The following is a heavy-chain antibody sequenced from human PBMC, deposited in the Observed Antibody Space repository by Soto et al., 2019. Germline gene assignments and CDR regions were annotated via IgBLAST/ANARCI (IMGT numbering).Heavy chain of an antibody. V-gene: IGHV1-58*01. CDR3: AADSIIQLWLGGYYYGMDV. D-gene: IGHD5-18*01. J-gene: IGHJ6*02. Sequence: SVKVSCKASGFTFTSSAVQWVRQARGQRLEWIGWIVVGSGNTNYAQKFQERVTITRDMSTSTAYMELSSLRSEDTAVYYCAADSIIQLWLGGYYYGMDVWGQGTTVTVSS. CDR1: GFTFTSSA. CDR2: IVVGSGNT.